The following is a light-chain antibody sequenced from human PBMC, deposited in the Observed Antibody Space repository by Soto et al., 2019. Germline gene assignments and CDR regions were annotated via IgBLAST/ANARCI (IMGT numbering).Light chain of an antibody. V-gene: IGLV2-23*01. Sequence: QSALTQPASVSGSPGQSITISCTGTSSDVGSYNLVSWYQQHPGKAPKLMIYEGSKRPSGFSNRFSGSKSGNTASLTISGLKAEDEADYYCCSYAGSSPVFGGGTKLTVL. CDR3: CSYAGSSPV. CDR2: EGS. CDR1: SSDVGSYNL. J-gene: IGLJ2*01.